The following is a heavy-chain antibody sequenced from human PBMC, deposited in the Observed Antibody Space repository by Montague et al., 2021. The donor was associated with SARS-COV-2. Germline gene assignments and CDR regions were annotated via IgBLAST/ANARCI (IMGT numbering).Heavy chain of an antibody. D-gene: IGHD6-19*01. CDR3: ARAGLAVFDF. CDR2: INHRRTA. Sequence: SETLSLTCAVSGGPIGDSYYWTWLRQTPGKTLEWVAEINHRRTAKYNSSLTNRVAISVDTSKREIYLNLTSVTDADTATYYCARAGLAVFDFWGQGSLV. CDR1: GGPIGDSYY. V-gene: IGHV4-34*01. J-gene: IGHJ4*02.